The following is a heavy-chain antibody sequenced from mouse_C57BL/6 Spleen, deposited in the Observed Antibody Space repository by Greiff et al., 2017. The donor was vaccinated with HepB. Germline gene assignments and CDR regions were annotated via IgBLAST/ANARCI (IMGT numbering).Heavy chain of an antibody. V-gene: IGHV1-59*01. CDR2: IDPSDSYT. CDR3: ARKGNYGSSWYFDV. D-gene: IGHD1-1*01. J-gene: IGHJ1*03. Sequence: QVQLKQPGAELVRPGTSVKLSCKASGYTFTSYWMHWVKQRPGQGLEWIGVIDPSDSYTNYNQKFKGKATLTVDTSSSTAYMQLSSLTSEDSAVYYCARKGNYGSSWYFDVWGTGTTVTVSS. CDR1: GYTFTSYW.